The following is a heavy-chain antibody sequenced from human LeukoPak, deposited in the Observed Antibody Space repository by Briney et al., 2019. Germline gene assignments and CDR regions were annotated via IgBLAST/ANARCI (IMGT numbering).Heavy chain of an antibody. J-gene: IGHJ6*03. Sequence: SETLSLTCAVYGGSFSGYYWNWIRQPPGKGLEWIGEINHSGIKYNPSLKSRVTISLDTSKNQFSLKLSSVPAADTAVYYCASARSGCSLNYYYYYMDVWGKGTTVTVSS. CDR2: INHSGI. CDR1: GGSFSGYY. D-gene: IGHD6-19*01. CDR3: ASARSGCSLNYYYYYMDV. V-gene: IGHV4-34*01.